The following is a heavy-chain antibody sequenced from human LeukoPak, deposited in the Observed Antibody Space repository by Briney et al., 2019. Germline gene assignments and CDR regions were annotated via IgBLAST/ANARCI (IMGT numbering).Heavy chain of an antibody. CDR1: GFTFSSYG. CDR2: IWYGGSNK. J-gene: IGHJ6*03. V-gene: IGHV3-30*02. D-gene: IGHD6-19*01. CDR3: AKVAVAGSPMYYYYYMDV. Sequence: GGSLRLSCAASGFTFSSYGMHWVRQAPGKGLEWVAVIWYGGSNKYYADSVKGRFTISRDNSKNTLYLQMNSLRAEDTAVYYCAKVAVAGSPMYYYYYMDVWGKGTTVTVSS.